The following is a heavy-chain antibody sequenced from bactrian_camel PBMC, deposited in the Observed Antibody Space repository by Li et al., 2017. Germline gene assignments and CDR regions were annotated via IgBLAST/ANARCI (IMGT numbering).Heavy chain of an antibody. CDR1: GYTYRRHC. J-gene: IGHJ4*01. CDR2: IHSEGNT. Sequence: VQLVESGGGSVQAGGSLLLSCAASGYTYRRHCMGWFRQAPGKEREGVATIHSEGNTQYADSVKGRFTISKDNAKNTLYLQMNSLKPEDTAMCYCAASRGVASFSAMTYAYWGQGTQVTVSS. D-gene: IGHD1*01. V-gene: IGHV3S55*01. CDR3: AASRGVASFSAMTYAY.